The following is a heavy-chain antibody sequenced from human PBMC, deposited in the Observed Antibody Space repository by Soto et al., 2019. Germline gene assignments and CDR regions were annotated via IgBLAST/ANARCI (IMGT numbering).Heavy chain of an antibody. V-gene: IGHV3-23*01. CDR1: GFNFSTYS. D-gene: IGHD4-4*01. Sequence: GGSPSVCCSASGFNFSTYSLSWVCRAKGKGLEWVSAISANGQGIYYADSVRGRFTISRDNSKNTIFLHMDSLRAEDTAVYYCAKDRTYPRAQFQYWGQGTRVSVS. CDR2: ISANGQGI. CDR3: AKDRTYPRAQFQY. J-gene: IGHJ4*02.